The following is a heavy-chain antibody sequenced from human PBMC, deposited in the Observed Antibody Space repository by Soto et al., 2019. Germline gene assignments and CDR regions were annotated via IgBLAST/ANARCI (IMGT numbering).Heavy chain of an antibody. CDR3: AKVTGYCSSSSCRRDYYYYYGMDV. J-gene: IGHJ6*02. V-gene: IGHV3-30*18. Sequence: RRLSCAASGFTFSNYGMQWVRQAPGKGLEWVAVISYDGSDKYYADSVKGRFSISRDNSKNTLYLQMNSLRAEDTAVYYCAKVTGYCSSSSCRRDYYYYYGMDVWGQGTTVTVSS. CDR2: ISYDGSDK. CDR1: GFTFSNYG. D-gene: IGHD2-2*01.